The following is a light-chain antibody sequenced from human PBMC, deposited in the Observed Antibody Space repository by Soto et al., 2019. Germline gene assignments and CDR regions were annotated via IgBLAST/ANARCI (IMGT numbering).Light chain of an antibody. J-gene: IGLJ1*01. CDR1: SSDVVRYNT. CDR3: NSLRVNHLYV. Sequence: QSVLTQLASVSGSPGQTITISCTGTSSDVVRYNTVSWYQHHPGKAPKLIIYEVTHRPAGISDRFSASKSGTTASLTISGLQAEDEADYYCNSLRVNHLYVFGSGTKVTVL. V-gene: IGLV2-14*01. CDR2: EVT.